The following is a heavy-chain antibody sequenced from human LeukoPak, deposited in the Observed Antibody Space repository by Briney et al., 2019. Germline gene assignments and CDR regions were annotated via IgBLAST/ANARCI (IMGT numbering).Heavy chain of an antibody. CDR3: AKGKGYSYGSSDY. CDR2: IWYDGSNE. J-gene: IGHJ4*02. D-gene: IGHD5-18*01. CDR1: GFTFSSYG. V-gene: IGHV3-33*06. Sequence: GRSLRLSCAASGFTFSSYGMHWVRQAPGKGLEWVAVIWYDGSNEYYADSVKGRFTISRDNSMNTLYLLMNSLRAEDTAVYYCAKGKGYSYGSSDYWGQGTLVTVSS.